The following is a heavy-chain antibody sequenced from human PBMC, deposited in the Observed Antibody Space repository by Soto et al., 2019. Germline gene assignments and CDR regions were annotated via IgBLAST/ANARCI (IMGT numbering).Heavy chain of an antibody. CDR2: IWYDGSNK. CDR3: ARDDCTGAYCCSCSFYFGVDV. D-gene: IGHD2-8*02. J-gene: IGHJ6*02. CDR1: GFTFNTYG. V-gene: IGHV3-33*08. Sequence: QVQLVESGGGVVQPGGSLRLSCTTSGFTFNTYGMHWVRQAPGKGLAWVAIIWYDGSNKYYADPVKGRFTISIDNSKNPLYLETNSLRAEDTARYLCARDDCTGAYCCSCSFYFGVDVCGQAATGTVSS.